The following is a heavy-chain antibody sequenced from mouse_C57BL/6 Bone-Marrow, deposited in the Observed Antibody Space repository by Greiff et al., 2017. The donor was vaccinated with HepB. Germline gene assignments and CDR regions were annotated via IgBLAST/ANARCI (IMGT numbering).Heavy chain of an antibody. CDR3: ALDYYGSSPYAMDY. J-gene: IGHJ4*01. CDR2: IDPEDGET. CDR1: GFNIKDYY. V-gene: IGHV14-2*01. D-gene: IGHD1-1*01. Sequence: EVKLQESGAELVKPGASVKLSCTASGFNIKDYYMHWVKQRTEQGLEWIGRIDPEDGETKYAPKFQGKATITADTSSNTAYLQLSSLTSEDTAVYYGALDYYGSSPYAMDYWGQGTSVTVSS.